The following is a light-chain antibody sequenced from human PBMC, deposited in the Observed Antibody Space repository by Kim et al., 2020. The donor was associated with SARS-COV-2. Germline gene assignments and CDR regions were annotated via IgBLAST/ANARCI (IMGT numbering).Light chain of an antibody. CDR1: ALPKKF. J-gene: IGLJ3*02. V-gene: IGLV3-25*03. CDR2: KDT. CDR3: QSADSSDTFLV. Sequence: SYELTQPPSVSLSPGQTARITCSGDALPKKFAYWFQQKPGQAPVLVISKDTERHSGIPERFSGSTSGTTVTLTISGVQAEDEADYYCQSADSSDTFLVFG.